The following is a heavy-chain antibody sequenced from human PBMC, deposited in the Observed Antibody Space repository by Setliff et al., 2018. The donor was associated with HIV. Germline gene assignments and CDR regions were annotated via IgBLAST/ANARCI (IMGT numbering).Heavy chain of an antibody. CDR1: GGSISDHY. D-gene: IGHD5-12*01. CDR2: IYHSGRT. J-gene: IGHJ6*02. CDR3: ARVGYSRASYAMDV. V-gene: IGHV4-59*11. Sequence: SETLSLTCTVSGGSISDHYWSWIRQPPGKGLEWIGTIYHSGRTTYSPSLKSRLTISVDTSNNQFSLKLSSVIAADTAVYYCARVGYSRASYAMDVWGQGTTVTVSS.